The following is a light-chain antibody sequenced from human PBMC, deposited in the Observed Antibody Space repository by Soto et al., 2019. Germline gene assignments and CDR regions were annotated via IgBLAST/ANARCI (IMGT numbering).Light chain of an antibody. Sequence: QSVLTQPPSVSGAPGQRVTISCTGSSSNIGAGYNVHWYQQLPGTAPKLLIYGNSNRPSGVPDRFSGYKSGTSASLAITGLQAEDEADYYCQSYDSSLSAVLFGGGTKLTVL. J-gene: IGLJ2*01. CDR3: QSYDSSLSAVL. CDR2: GNS. CDR1: SSNIGAGYN. V-gene: IGLV1-40*01.